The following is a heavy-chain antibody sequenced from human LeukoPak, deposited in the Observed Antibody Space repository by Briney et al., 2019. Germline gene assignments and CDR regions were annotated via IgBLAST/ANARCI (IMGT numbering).Heavy chain of an antibody. CDR1: GFRFSDHY. J-gene: IGHJ4*02. D-gene: IGHD2-2*01. CDR2: SRNKAKRYTT. Sequence: GGSLRLSCAVSGFRFSDHYLDWVRQAPGKGLEWVGRSRNKAKRYTTDYAASVKGRFTVSRDDSNNSLYLQMNSLKTEDTAMYYCMTVTLVADQQYWGQGTLVTVSS. V-gene: IGHV3-72*01. CDR3: MTVTLVADQQY.